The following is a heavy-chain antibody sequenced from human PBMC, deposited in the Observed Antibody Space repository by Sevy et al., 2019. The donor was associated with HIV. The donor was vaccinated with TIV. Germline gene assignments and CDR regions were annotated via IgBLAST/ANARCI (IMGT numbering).Heavy chain of an antibody. CDR3: VKEHFDWLLPSYYFDL. CDR1: GGSISTVAYY. Sequence: SETLSLTCTISGGSISTVAYYCTWIRQPAGKGLEWIGRISASGTTTHNPSLESRVTMSVDTSQNQFSLKLTSVTAADTAMYYCVKEHFDWLLPSYYFDLWGRGSLVTVSS. V-gene: IGHV4-61*02. J-gene: IGHJ2*01. D-gene: IGHD3-9*01. CDR2: ISASGTT.